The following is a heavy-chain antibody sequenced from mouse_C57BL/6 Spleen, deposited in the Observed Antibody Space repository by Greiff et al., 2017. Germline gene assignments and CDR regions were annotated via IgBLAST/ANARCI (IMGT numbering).Heavy chain of an antibody. J-gene: IGHJ4*01. CDR2: ISSGGSYT. V-gene: IGHV5-6*01. CDR3: ARQRKELLNAMDY. Sequence: EVHLVESGGDLVKPGGSLKLSCAASGFTFSSYGMSWVRQTPDKRLEWVATISSGGSYTYYPDSVKGRFTISRDNAKNTLYLQMSSLKSEDTAMYYCARQRKELLNAMDYWGQGTSVTVSS. D-gene: IGHD2-1*01. CDR1: GFTFSSYG.